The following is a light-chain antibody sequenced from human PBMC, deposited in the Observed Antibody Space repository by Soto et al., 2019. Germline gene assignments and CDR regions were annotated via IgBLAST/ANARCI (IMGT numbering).Light chain of an antibody. CDR2: LGS. CDR3: MQGLQTRT. V-gene: IGKV2-28*01. J-gene: IGKJ1*01. Sequence: DMVITQSPLSLPVTPGEPASISCMSSQSLLHSNGYNYLDWYLQKPGQSPQLLIYLGSNRASGVPDRFSGSGSGTDFTLKISRVEAEDVGVYYCMQGLQTRTFGQGTKVDIK. CDR1: QSLLHSNGYNY.